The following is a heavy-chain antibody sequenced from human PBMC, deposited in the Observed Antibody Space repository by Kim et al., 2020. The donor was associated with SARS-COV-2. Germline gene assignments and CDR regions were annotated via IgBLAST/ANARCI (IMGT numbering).Heavy chain of an antibody. CDR1: GFTFSTYW. CDR2: IKQDGSEK. D-gene: IGHD1-1*01. Sequence: GSLRLSCTGSGFTFSTYWMGWVRQAPGKGLEWVAGIKQDGSEKYYVDPVKGRFTISRDNDKNSLYLEMSSLRAEDTAMYYCARDGANGNYNFVYWGQGTLVTVSS. CDR3: ARDGANGNYNFVY. V-gene: IGHV3-7*03. J-gene: IGHJ4*02.